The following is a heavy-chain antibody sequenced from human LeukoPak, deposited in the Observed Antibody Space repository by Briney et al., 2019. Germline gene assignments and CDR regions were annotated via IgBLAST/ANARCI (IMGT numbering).Heavy chain of an antibody. CDR2: IKPSGGNT. D-gene: IGHD6-6*01. CDR3: AREGLRSIAARRGTRDYMDV. Sequence: ASVKVSCKTSGYGFTSYNLHWVRQAPGQRLEWMGIIKPSGGNTNYAQKFQGRVTMTRDTSTSTVYMELSSLKSEDTAVYYCAREGLRSIAARRGTRDYMDVWGKGTTVIVSS. V-gene: IGHV1-46*01. J-gene: IGHJ6*03. CDR1: GYGFTSYN.